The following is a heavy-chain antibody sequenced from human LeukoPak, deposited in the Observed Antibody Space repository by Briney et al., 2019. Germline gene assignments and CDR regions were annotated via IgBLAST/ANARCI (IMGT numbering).Heavy chain of an antibody. V-gene: IGHV4-59*01. J-gene: IGHJ4*02. D-gene: IGHD3-10*01. CDR1: GGSISSYY. CDR3: ASIPAAIGFFGELYPFHY. Sequence: SETLSLTCTVSGGSISSYYWSWIRQPPGKGLEWIGYIHYSGSTNYNSSLKSRVTISLDTSKNQFSLKLRSVTAADTAVYYCASIPAAIGFFGELYPFHYWGQGTLVTVSS. CDR2: IHYSGST.